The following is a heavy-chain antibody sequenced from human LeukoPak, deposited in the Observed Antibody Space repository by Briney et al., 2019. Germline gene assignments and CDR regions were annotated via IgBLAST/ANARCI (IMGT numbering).Heavy chain of an antibody. CDR3: ARGGREFGYDSSGDDY. V-gene: IGHV4-34*01. J-gene: IGHJ4*02. D-gene: IGHD3-22*01. CDR1: GGSFSGYY. CDR2: INHSGST. Sequence: SETLSLTCAVYGGSFSGYYWSWIRQPPGKGLEWIGEINHSGSTNYNPSLKSRVTISVDTSKNQSSLKLSSVTAADTAVYYCARGGREFGYDSSGDDYWGQGTLVTVSS.